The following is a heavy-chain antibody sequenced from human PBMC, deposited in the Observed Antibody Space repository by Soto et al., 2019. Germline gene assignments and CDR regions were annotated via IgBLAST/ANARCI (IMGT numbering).Heavy chain of an antibody. CDR1: SDSISSYY. Sequence: PSETLSLTCTVSSDSISSYYWSWIRQPPEKRLEWIGYISYSGSTDYNPSLKSRVTISGDTSKNQFSLKVSSVTAADTAVYYCARGTSWQLPFDYWGQGTMVTVYS. CDR3: ARGTSWQLPFDY. V-gene: IGHV4-59*01. J-gene: IGHJ4*02. CDR2: ISYSGST. D-gene: IGHD6-13*01.